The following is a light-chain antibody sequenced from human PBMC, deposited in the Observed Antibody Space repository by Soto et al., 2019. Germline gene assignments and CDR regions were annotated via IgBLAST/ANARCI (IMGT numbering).Light chain of an antibody. J-gene: IGLJ2*01. Sequence: QSVLTQSPSASASLGASVKLTCTLSSGHSSYAIAWHQQQPEKGPRYLMKLSSDGSHSKRDGIPDRFSGSSSGAERYLTTSSLQSEDEADYYCQTWDTGARVVFGGGTKLTVL. CDR3: QTWDTGARVV. CDR1: SGHSSYA. V-gene: IGLV4-69*01. CDR2: LSSDGSH.